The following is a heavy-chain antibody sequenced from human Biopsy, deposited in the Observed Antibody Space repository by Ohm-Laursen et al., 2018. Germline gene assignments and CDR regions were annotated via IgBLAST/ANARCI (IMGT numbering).Heavy chain of an antibody. CDR3: AREGTSVTFFGKISDYYFDF. J-gene: IGHJ4*02. CDR1: GYTFTNYA. Sequence: ASVKVSCKVSGYTFTNYAINWVRQAPGQGLEWLGWISVKTGNTNYTQKLQGRVIMTTDTSTNTAYMELRSLRSDDTALYYCAREGTSVTFFGKISDYYFDFWGPGTVVTVSS. D-gene: IGHD3-3*01. V-gene: IGHV1-18*01. CDR2: ISVKTGNT.